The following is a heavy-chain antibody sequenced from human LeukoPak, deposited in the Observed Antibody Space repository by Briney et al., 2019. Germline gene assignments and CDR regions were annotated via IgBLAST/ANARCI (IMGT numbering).Heavy chain of an antibody. CDR3: ARGRSPIFGGYYYYYYYMDV. CDR1: GGSFSGYY. V-gene: IGHV4-34*01. J-gene: IGHJ6*03. Sequence: PSETLSLTCAVYGGSFSGYYWSWIRQPPGKGLEWVGEINHSGSTNYNPSLKSRVTISVDTSKNQFSLTLSSVTAADTAVYYCARGRSPIFGGYYYYYYYMDVWGKGTTVTVSS. CDR2: INHSGST. D-gene: IGHD3-3*01.